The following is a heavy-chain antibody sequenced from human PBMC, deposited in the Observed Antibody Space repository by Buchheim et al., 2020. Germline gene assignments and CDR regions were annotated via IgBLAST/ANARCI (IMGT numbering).Heavy chain of an antibody. CDR1: AGSISGSNW. CDR3: ARVNTDISFDY. Sequence: QMQLQESSPGLVKPSGTLSLTCDVSAGSISGSNWWSWVRQSPGKGLEWIGEIYHSGSTNYNPSLKYRVTISVDKSKSQFSLKLGAVTAADTAIYYCARVNTDISFDYWGPGTL. D-gene: IGHD1/OR15-1a*01. J-gene: IGHJ4*02. V-gene: IGHV4-4*02. CDR2: IYHSGST.